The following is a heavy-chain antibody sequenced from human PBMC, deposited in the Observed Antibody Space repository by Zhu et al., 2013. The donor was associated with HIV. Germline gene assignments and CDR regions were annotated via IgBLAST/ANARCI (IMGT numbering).Heavy chain of an antibody. CDR3: VSRDSSSWAFDY. Sequence: QVQLVQSGAEVKKPGASVKVSCKASGYTFTSYYMHWVRQAPGQGLEWMGIINPSGGSTSYAQKFQGRVTMTRDTSTSTVYMELSSLRSEDTAVYYCVSRDSSSWAFDYWGQGTLVTVSS. J-gene: IGHJ4*02. CDR1: GYTFTSYY. D-gene: IGHD6-13*01. CDR2: INPSGGST. V-gene: IGHV1-46*01.